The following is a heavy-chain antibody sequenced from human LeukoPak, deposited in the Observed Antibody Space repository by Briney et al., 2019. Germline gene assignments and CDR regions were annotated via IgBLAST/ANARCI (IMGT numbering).Heavy chain of an antibody. V-gene: IGHV3-30*03. CDR2: ISYDGSNK. D-gene: IGHD2-2*02. Sequence: GGSLRLSCAASGFTFSSYGMHWVRQAPGKGLEWVAVISYDGSNKYSADSVKGRFTISRDNSKNTLDLQMNSLRAEDTAVYYCARDYQPLLYPEGIFDYGGLGTLVTVSS. CDR3: ARDYQPLLYPEGIFDY. CDR1: GFTFSSYG. J-gene: IGHJ4*02.